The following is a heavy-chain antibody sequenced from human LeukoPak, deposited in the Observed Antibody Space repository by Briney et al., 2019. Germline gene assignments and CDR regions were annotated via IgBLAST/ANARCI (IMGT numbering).Heavy chain of an antibody. Sequence: PGGSLRLSCAASGFTVSSNYMSWVRQAPGKGLEWVSVLYSGGSTYYADSVKGRFTISRDNSKNTLYLQMNSLRAEDTAVYYCAKGVVVPAAIVFGVSHFDYWGQGTLVTVSS. CDR3: AKGVVVPAAIVFGVSHFDY. J-gene: IGHJ4*02. CDR1: GFTVSSNY. CDR2: LYSGGST. D-gene: IGHD2-2*01. V-gene: IGHV3-66*01.